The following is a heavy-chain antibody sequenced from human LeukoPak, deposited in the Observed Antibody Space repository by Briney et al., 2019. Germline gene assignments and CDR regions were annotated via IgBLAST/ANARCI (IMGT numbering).Heavy chain of an antibody. D-gene: IGHD1-26*01. CDR1: GGTFSSYA. CDR3: ARSQWELLRDAFDI. V-gene: IGHV1-69*13. J-gene: IGHJ3*02. Sequence: SVKVSCKASGGTFSSYAISWVRQAPGQGLEWMGGIIPIFGTANYAQKFQGRVTITADESTSAAYMELSSLRSEDTAVYYCARSQWELLRDAFDIWGQGTMVTVSS. CDR2: IIPIFGTA.